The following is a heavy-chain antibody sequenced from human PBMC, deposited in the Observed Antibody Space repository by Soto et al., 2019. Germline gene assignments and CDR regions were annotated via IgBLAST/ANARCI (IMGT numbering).Heavy chain of an antibody. J-gene: IGHJ6*02. D-gene: IGHD2-8*02. CDR1: GFTVSDNY. CDR3: ARELVEVINSNADYYGLDV. Sequence: EVQLVESGGGLIQPGGSLRLSCAASGFTVSDNYMTWVRQAPGKGLEWVSLIYSDVYSAGTTYYADSVKGRFTIFRDNSKNTLYLQMDSLIAEDTAVYFCARELVEVINSNADYYGLDVWGQGTTVTVSS. V-gene: IGHV3-53*01. CDR2: IYSDVYSAGTT.